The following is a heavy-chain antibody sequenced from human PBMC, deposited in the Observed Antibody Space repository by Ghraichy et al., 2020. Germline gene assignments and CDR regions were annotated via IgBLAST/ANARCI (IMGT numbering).Heavy chain of an antibody. CDR3: AKHFYDILTSYDRFDS. D-gene: IGHD3-9*01. J-gene: IGHJ4*02. V-gene: IGHV3-23*01. CDR2: ISGAGGST. Sequence: GSLRLSCAASGFTFGGYSMSWVRQSPGKGLEWISGISGAGGSTYYTDSVKGRLTISRDNSKNTLYLQMNLLRVEDTAIYYCAKHFYDILTSYDRFDSWGQGTLVTVSS. CDR1: GFTFGGYS.